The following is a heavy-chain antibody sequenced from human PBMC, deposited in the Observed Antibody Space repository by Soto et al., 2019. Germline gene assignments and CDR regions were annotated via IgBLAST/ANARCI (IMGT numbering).Heavy chain of an antibody. D-gene: IGHD3-3*01. J-gene: IGHJ4*02. V-gene: IGHV4-30-4*01. Sequence: PSETLSLTCTVSGGSISSGDYYWSWIRQPPGKGLEWIGYIYYSGSTYYNPSLKSRVTISVDTSKNQFSLKLSSVTAADTAVYYCARRDLTIFGVATYYFDYWGQGTLVTVSS. CDR1: GGSISSGDYY. CDR2: IYYSGST. CDR3: ARRDLTIFGVATYYFDY.